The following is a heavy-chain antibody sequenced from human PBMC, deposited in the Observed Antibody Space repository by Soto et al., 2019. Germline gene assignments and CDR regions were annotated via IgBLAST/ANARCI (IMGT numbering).Heavy chain of an antibody. J-gene: IGHJ4*02. CDR1: GGSISSSSFH. CDR3: ARRYGASFDY. Sequence: SETLSLTCTVSGGSISSSSFHWGWIRQPPGKGLEWIGSIYYSGSTNYNPSLKSRVTISVDTSKNQFSLKLSSVTAADTAVYYCARRYGASFDYWGQGTLVTVSS. D-gene: IGHD4-17*01. V-gene: IGHV4-39*07. CDR2: IYYSGST.